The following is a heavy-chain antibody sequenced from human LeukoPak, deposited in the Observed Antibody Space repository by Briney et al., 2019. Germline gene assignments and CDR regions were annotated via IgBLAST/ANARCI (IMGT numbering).Heavy chain of an antibody. Sequence: PGGSLRLSCAASGFSFSPYGMHWVRQAPGKGLEWVSTISGSDGTTYYADSVKGRFTISRDNSKNTLYLQMSSLRAEDTAVYYCAKENTIFGVVTRFDYWGQGTLLAVSS. D-gene: IGHD3-3*01. J-gene: IGHJ4*02. CDR1: GFSFSPYG. CDR2: ISGSDGTT. V-gene: IGHV3-23*01. CDR3: AKENTIFGVVTRFDY.